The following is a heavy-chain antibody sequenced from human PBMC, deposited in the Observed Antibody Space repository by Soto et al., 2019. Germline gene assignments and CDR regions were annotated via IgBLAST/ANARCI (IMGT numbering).Heavy chain of an antibody. Sequence: PSETLSLTCTVSGGSINTFYWGWVRQPAGKGLEWIGRIFSSGSTSFNPSLESRVAMSVDTSKNHFSLNLSSVTAADMAVYYCAREGSYSAYNFAHGIQLWSFDFWGQGALVTVSS. CDR1: GGSINTFY. V-gene: IGHV4-4*07. J-gene: IGHJ4*02. D-gene: IGHD5-12*01. CDR2: IFSSGST. CDR3: AREGSYSAYNFAHGIQLWSFDF.